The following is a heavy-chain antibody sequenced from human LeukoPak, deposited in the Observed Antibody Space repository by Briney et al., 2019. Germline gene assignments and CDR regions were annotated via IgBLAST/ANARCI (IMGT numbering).Heavy chain of an antibody. CDR2: IIPIFGTA. D-gene: IGHD2-15*01. CDR1: GGTFSSYA. V-gene: IGHV1-69*05. CDR3: ARDLGGSSGY. Sequence: SVKVSCEASGGTFSSYAISWVRQAPGQGLEWMGRIIPIFGTANYAQKFQGRVTITTDESTSTAYMELSSLRSEDTAVYYCARDLGGSSGYWGQGTLVTVSS. J-gene: IGHJ4*02.